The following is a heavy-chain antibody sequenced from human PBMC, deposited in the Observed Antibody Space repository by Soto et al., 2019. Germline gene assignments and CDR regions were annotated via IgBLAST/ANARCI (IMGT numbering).Heavy chain of an antibody. V-gene: IGHV4-59*08. CDR3: ARRYWYYFDY. D-gene: IGHD2-8*02. J-gene: IGHJ4*02. Sequence: PSETLSLTCTVSGGSISSYYWSWIRQPPGKGLEWIGYIYYSGSTNYNPSLKSRVTISVDTSKNQLSLKLSSVTAADTAVYYCARRYWYYFDYWGQGTLVTVSS. CDR2: IYYSGST. CDR1: GGSISSYY.